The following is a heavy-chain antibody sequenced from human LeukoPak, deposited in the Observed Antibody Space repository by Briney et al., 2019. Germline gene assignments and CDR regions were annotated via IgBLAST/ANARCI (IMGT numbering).Heavy chain of an antibody. Sequence: GGSLRLSCAASGFIFSSYSMNWVRQAPRKGLEWVSSISSSSSYIYYADSVKGRFTISRDNAKNSLYLQINSLRDEDTAVYYCASRRAGSGNYFLDYWGQGTLVTVSS. J-gene: IGHJ4*02. V-gene: IGHV3-21*01. CDR3: ASRRAGSGNYFLDY. D-gene: IGHD3-10*01. CDR1: GFIFSSYS. CDR2: ISSSSSYI.